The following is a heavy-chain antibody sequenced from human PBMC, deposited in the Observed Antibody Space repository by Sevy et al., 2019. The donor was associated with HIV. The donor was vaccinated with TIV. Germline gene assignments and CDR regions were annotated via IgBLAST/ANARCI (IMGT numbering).Heavy chain of an antibody. D-gene: IGHD2-15*01. CDR1: GFTFSDYY. V-gene: IGHV3-11*01. Sequence: GGSLRLSCAASGFTFSDYYMSWIRQAPGKGLEWVSYISSSGSTIYYADSVKGRFTISRDNAKNSLYLQMNSLRAEDTAVYYCARDPVHLDIDGYNWFDPWGQGTLVTVSS. J-gene: IGHJ5*02. CDR2: ISSSGSTI. CDR3: ARDPVHLDIDGYNWFDP.